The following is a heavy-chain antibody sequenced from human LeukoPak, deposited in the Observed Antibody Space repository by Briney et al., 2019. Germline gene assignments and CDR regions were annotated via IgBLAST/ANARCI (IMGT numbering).Heavy chain of an antibody. CDR1: GFTFSSYA. Sequence: GGSLRLSCAASGFTFSSYAMSWVRQAPGKGLEWVSAISGSGGSTYYADSVKGRFTISRDNSKNTLYLQMNSLRAEDTAVYYCAKWKRGIAPATVVDVLDVWGQGSTVTVSS. D-gene: IGHD2-21*01. CDR2: ISGSGGST. CDR3: AKWKRGIAPATVVDVLDV. V-gene: IGHV3-23*01. J-gene: IGHJ6*02.